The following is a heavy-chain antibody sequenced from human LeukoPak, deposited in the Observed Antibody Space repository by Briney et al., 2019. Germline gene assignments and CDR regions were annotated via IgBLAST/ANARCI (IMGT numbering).Heavy chain of an antibody. D-gene: IGHD2-2*01. CDR2: IYYSGIT. J-gene: IGHJ4*02. V-gene: IGHV4-39*01. CDR3: ASILGYCSSTSCSAWAYYFDY. CDR1: GGSISSYY. Sequence: SETLSLTCTVSGGSISSYYWGWIRQPPGKGLEWIGSIYYSGITYYNPSLKSRVTISVDTSKNQFSLKLSSVTAADTAVYYCASILGYCSSTSCSAWAYYFDYWGQGTLVTVSS.